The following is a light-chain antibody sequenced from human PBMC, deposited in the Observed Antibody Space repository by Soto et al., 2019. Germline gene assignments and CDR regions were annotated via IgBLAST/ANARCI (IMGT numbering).Light chain of an antibody. Sequence: DIQMTQSPSSLSASVGDRVTITCQASQDISNYLNWYQQKPGKAPKLLIYDASNLETGVPSRFIRSGSGTDFTFTISSLQPEDIATYYCQQYDNLHLTFGGGTKVEIK. CDR2: DAS. J-gene: IGKJ4*01. V-gene: IGKV1-33*01. CDR1: QDISNY. CDR3: QQYDNLHLT.